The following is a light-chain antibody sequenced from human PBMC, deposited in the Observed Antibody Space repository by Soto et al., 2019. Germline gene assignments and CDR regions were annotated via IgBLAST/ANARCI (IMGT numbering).Light chain of an antibody. CDR3: QQSSGLPLT. Sequence: AIQLTQSSSSLSASVGDRVTITCRASQGISSSLAWYQQKPGKAPKLLIYDASSLESGVASRFSGSGSGTDFTLTISSLPPEDFATYYCQQSSGLPLTFGGGTRVEMK. V-gene: IGKV1-13*02. CDR2: DAS. CDR1: QGISSS. J-gene: IGKJ4*01.